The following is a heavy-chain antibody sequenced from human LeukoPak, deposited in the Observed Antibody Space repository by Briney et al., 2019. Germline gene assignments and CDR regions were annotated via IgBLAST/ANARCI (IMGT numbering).Heavy chain of an antibody. V-gene: IGHV4-34*01. CDR3: ARDDSSGWFPFDY. J-gene: IGHJ4*02. Sequence: PSETLSLTCAVYGGSFSGYYWSWIRQPPGKGLEWIGEINHSGGTNYNPSLKSRVTISVDTSKNQFSLKLSSVTAADTAVYYCARDDSSGWFPFDYWGQGTLVIVSS. D-gene: IGHD6-19*01. CDR1: GGSFSGYY. CDR2: INHSGGT.